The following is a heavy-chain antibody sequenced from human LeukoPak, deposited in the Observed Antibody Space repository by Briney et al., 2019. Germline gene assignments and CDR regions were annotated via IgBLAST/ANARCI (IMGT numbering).Heavy chain of an antibody. CDR3: ARARPRYYDSSGSIRKLDY. V-gene: IGHV3-21*01. Sequence: GGSLRLSCAASGFTFSSYSMNWVRQAPGKGLEWVSSISSSSSYIYYADSVKGRFTISRDNAKSSLYLQMNSLRAEDTAVYYCARARPRYYDSSGSIRKLDYWGQGTLVTVSS. D-gene: IGHD3-22*01. J-gene: IGHJ4*02. CDR1: GFTFSSYS. CDR2: ISSSSSYI.